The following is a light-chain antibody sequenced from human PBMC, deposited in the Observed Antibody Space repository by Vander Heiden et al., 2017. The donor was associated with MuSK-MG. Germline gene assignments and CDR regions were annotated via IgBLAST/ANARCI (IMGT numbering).Light chain of an antibody. J-gene: IGLJ2*01. CDR2: QDS. CDR1: KLGDKY. V-gene: IGLV3-1*01. Sequence: SSELTQPPPVSVSPGPPASITCSGDKLGDKYACWYQQKPGQSPVLVIYQDSKRPSGSPERFSGSNSGNTATLTISGTQARDEADYYCQAWDSSTVVFGGGTKLTVL. CDR3: QAWDSSTVV.